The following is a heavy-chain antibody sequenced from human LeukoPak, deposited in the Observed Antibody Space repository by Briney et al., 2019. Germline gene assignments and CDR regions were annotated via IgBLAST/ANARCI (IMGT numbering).Heavy chain of an antibody. CDR2: ISGSGGST. D-gene: IGHD3-10*01. Sequence: PGGSLRLSCAAPGFTFSSYAMNWVRQAPGKGLELVSAISGSGGSTYYADSVKGRFTISRDNSKNTLYLQMNSLRAEDTAVYYCAIDRGAGAYWGQGTLVTVSS. J-gene: IGHJ4*02. V-gene: IGHV3-23*01. CDR1: GFTFSSYA. CDR3: AIDRGAGAY.